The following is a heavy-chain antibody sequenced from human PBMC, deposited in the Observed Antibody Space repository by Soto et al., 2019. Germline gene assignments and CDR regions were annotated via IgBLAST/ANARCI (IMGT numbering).Heavy chain of an antibody. CDR3: AKSMVRGVIIYHDASDV. J-gene: IGHJ3*01. Sequence: GGSLRLSCAASGFTFDDYTMHWVRQRPGKGLEWVSLISWDGAGTYYADSVRGRFTISRDNSNNSLYLQMNSLRTEDTAFYYCAKSMVRGVIIYHDASDVWGQGTMVTVSS. D-gene: IGHD3-10*01. CDR1: GFTFDDYT. V-gene: IGHV3-43*01. CDR2: ISWDGAGT.